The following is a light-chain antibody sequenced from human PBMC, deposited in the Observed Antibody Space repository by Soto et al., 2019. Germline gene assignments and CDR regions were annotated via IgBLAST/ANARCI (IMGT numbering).Light chain of an antibody. CDR2: GAS. CDR1: QSVSGN. CDR3: QQYNNWFSIT. J-gene: IGKJ5*01. Sequence: EKVMTQSPATLSVSPGERATLSCRASQSVSGNLAWYQQKPGQAPRLLIYGASTRANGIPARFSGSGSGAEFTLTISSLQSEDFAVYYCQQYNNWFSITFGQGTRLEIK. V-gene: IGKV3-15*01.